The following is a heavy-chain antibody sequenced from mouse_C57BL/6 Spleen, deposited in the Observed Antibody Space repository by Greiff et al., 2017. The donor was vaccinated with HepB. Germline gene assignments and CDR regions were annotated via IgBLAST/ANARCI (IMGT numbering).Heavy chain of an antibody. CDR3: ARGTVVATWDAMDY. J-gene: IGHJ4*01. V-gene: IGHV1-72*01. Sequence: QVQLQQSGAELVKPGASVKLSCKASGYTFTSYWMHWVKQRPGRGLEWIGRIDPNSGGTKYNEKFKSKATLTVDKPSSTAYMQLSSLTSEDSAVYYCARGTVVATWDAMDYWGQGTSVTVSS. CDR1: GYTFTSYW. D-gene: IGHD1-1*01. CDR2: IDPNSGGT.